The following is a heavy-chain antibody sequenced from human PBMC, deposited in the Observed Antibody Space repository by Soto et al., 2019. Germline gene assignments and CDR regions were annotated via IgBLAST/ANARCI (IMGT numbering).Heavy chain of an antibody. CDR1: GFSISSGTSY. CDR3: ARPAMVRGVIRNWFDP. J-gene: IGHJ5*02. CDR2: IYYSGST. Sequence: PSETLSLTCTVSGFSISSGTSYWSWIRQRPGKGLEWIGSIYYSGSTYYTPSLKSRVTISVDTSKNQFSLKLSSVTAADTAVYYCARPAMVRGVIRNWFDPWGQGTLVTVSS. V-gene: IGHV4-39*01. D-gene: IGHD3-10*01.